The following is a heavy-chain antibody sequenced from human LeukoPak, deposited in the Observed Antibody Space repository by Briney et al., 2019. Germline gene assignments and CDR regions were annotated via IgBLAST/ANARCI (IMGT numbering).Heavy chain of an antibody. J-gene: IGHJ5*02. CDR2: ISNSGSTV. V-gene: IGHV3-48*03. Sequence: PGGSLRLSCAASGFTFSSYEMNWVRQAPGKGLEWVSYISNSGSTVYYADSVKGRFTVSRDNAKNSLYLQMNSLRAEDTAVYCCARVGDYYDSGGYRYNWFDPWGQGTLVSVSS. D-gene: IGHD3-22*01. CDR1: GFTFSSYE. CDR3: ARVGDYYDSGGYRYNWFDP.